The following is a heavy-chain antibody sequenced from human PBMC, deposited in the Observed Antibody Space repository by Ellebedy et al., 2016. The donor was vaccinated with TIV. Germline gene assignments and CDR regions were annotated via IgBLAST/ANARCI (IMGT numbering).Heavy chain of an antibody. D-gene: IGHD3-3*01. V-gene: IGHV4-34*01. CDR2: INHSGST. Sequence: SETLSLTXAVYGESFSGYYWTWIRQPPGKGLEWIGEINHSGSTNYNPSLKSRVTLSVDTSKNQFSLKLSSVTAADTAVYYCARDLGVALDSWGRGTLVTVSS. CDR3: ARDLGVALDS. J-gene: IGHJ4*02. CDR1: GESFSGYY.